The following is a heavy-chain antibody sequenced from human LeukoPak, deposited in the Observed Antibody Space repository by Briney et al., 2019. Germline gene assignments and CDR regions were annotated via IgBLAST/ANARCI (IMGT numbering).Heavy chain of an antibody. CDR3: ARDAGAEYGGNPPFDY. J-gene: IGHJ4*02. CDR1: GFTFSDYY. V-gene: IGHV3-11*01. CDR2: ISSSGSTI. D-gene: IGHD4-23*01. Sequence: GGSLRLSSAASGFTFSDYYMSWIRQAPGKGLEWVSYISSSGSTIYYADSVKGRFTISRDTAKNSLYLQMNSLRAEDTAVYYCARDAGAEYGGNPPFDYWGQGTLVTVSS.